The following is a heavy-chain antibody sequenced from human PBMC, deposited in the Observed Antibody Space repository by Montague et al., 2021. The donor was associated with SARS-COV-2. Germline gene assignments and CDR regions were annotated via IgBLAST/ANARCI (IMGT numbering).Heavy chain of an antibody. CDR3: ARMTVAGIPFDY. CDR2: IDWDDDK. V-gene: IGHV2-70*11. D-gene: IGHD6-19*01. J-gene: IGHJ4*02. CDR1: GFSLSTSGMC. Sequence: LALVKPTQTLTLTCTFSGFSLSTSGMCMSWIRQPPGKALEWLARIDWDDDKYYSTSLKTRLTISKDTSKNQVVLTMTNMDPVDTATYYCARMTVAGIPFDYWGQGTLVTVSS.